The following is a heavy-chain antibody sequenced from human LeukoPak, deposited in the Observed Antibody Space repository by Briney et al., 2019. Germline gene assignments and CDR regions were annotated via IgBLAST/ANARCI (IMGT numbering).Heavy chain of an antibody. CDR3: AVQTIVANTQGEAFDI. D-gene: IGHD5-12*01. J-gene: IGHJ3*02. CDR2: INCNSAGT. CDR1: GYIFTAYY. Sequence: EASVKVSCKASGYIFTAYYIHWVRQAPGQGLEWVGRINCNSAGTNYAQKFRGGVTMTRDTSISTVYVELSGLRSDDTAVYYCAVQTIVANTQGEAFDIWRQGTTVIVSS. V-gene: IGHV1-2*06.